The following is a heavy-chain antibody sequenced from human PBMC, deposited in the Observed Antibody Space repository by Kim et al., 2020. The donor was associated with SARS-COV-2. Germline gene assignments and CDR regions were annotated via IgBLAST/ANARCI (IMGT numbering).Heavy chain of an antibody. D-gene: IGHD5-18*01. Sequence: ADSVKGRFTISRDNAKNSLYLQMNSLRAEDTALYYCAITRGYSYGSIDYWGQGTLVTVSS. J-gene: IGHJ4*02. V-gene: IGHV3-9*01. CDR3: AITRGYSYGSIDY.